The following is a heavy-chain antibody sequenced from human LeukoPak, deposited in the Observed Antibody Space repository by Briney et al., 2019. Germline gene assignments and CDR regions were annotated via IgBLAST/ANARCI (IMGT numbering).Heavy chain of an antibody. CDR1: GYTFINYY. D-gene: IGHD3-22*01. CDR2: INPSGGTT. J-gene: IGHJ3*02. Sequence: GASVKVSCKASGYTFINYYMHWVRQAPGQGLEWMGIINPSGGTTSYAQNFQGRVTMTRDTSTSTVYMELSSLRSEDTAVYYCARQTPTTCSSGYYYCDAFDIWGQGTMVTVSS. CDR3: ARQTPTTCSSGYYYCDAFDI. V-gene: IGHV1-46*01.